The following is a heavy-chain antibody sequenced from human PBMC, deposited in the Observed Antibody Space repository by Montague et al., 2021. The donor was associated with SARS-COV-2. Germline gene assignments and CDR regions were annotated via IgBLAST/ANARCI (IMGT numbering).Heavy chain of an antibody. CDR3: ARDNYGDWGENGLDV. CDR2: IYYTGST. Sequence: SETLSLTCTVSGGSIGTYYWNWIRQPPGKGLEWLGYIYYTGSTNYSPSLKSRVTISMDTSRDQFSLRLKSVTAADTAVSYCARDNYGDWGENGLDVWGQGTTVIVSS. D-gene: IGHD4-17*01. V-gene: IGHV4-59*01. J-gene: IGHJ6*02. CDR1: GGSIGTYY.